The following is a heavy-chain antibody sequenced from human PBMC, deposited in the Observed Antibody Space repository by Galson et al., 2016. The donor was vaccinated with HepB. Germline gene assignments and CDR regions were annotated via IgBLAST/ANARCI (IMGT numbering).Heavy chain of an antibody. CDR1: GFTVSSNY. D-gene: IGHD3-22*01. CDR3: ARDRGYCDSSGYLNWFDP. V-gene: IGHV3-66*01. CDR2: IYSGGST. Sequence: SLRLSCAASGFTVSSNYMSWVRQAPGKGLEWVSVIYSGGSTYYADSVKGRFTISRDNSKNTLYLQMNSLRAEDTAVYYCARDRGYCDSSGYLNWFDPWGQGTLVTVSS. J-gene: IGHJ5*02.